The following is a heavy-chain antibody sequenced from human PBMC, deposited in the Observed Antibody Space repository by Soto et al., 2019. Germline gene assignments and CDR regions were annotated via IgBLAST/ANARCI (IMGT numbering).Heavy chain of an antibody. D-gene: IGHD3-22*01. CDR3: IAHFSMKEVIMTDDDAFDI. Sequence: EVQLVESGGGLVEPGGSLRLSCAASEVPFSNAWMSWVRQAPGKGLEWVGRIKSKSDGGTTDYAAPVKGRFTISRDDSKTTVYLQMNSLKTEDTAVYYCIAHFSMKEVIMTDDDAFDIWGQGTMVTVSS. CDR1: EVPFSNAW. J-gene: IGHJ3*02. CDR2: IKSKSDGGTT. V-gene: IGHV3-15*01.